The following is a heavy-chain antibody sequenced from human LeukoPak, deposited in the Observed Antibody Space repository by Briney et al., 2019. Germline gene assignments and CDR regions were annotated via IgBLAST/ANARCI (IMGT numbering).Heavy chain of an antibody. CDR2: IIPIFGTA. D-gene: IGHD2-15*01. V-gene: IGHV1-69*13. CDR3: ARDRDYCSGGSCYPDAFDI. CDR1: GGTFSSYA. J-gene: IGHJ3*02. Sequence: SVKVSCKASGGTFSSYAISWVRQAPGQGLEWMGGIIPIFGTANYAQKFQGRVTITADESTSTGYMELSSLRSEDTAVYYCARDRDYCSGGSCYPDAFDIWGQGTMVTVSS.